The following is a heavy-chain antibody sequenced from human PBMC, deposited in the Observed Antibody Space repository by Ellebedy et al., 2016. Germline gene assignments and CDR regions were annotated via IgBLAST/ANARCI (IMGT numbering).Heavy chain of an antibody. CDR3: ARGMGIDSWCFDY. J-gene: IGHJ4*02. CDR1: GFTFSRLS. V-gene: IGHV3-30*04. Sequence: GESLKISCAASGFTFSRLSMHWVRQAPGKGLEWVALTSYNGTDEKYTDSVKGRFTISRDNSKNTLYLQMTSLRLEDTAMYYCARGMGIDSWCFDYWGQGALVTVSS. D-gene: IGHD6-13*01. CDR2: TSYNGTDE.